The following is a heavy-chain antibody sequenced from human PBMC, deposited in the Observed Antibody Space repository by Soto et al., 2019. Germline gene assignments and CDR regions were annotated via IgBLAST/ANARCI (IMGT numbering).Heavy chain of an antibody. CDR1: GGSISSGDYY. CDR2: IYYSGST. Sequence: SETLSLTCTVSGGSISSGDYYWSWIRQPPRKGMEWIGYIYYSGSTYYNPSLKSRVTISVDTSKNQFSLKLSSVTAADTAVYYCARGGSYCSSTSCLSRDVDYWGQGTLVTVSS. J-gene: IGHJ4*02. CDR3: ARGGSYCSSTSCLSRDVDY. D-gene: IGHD2-2*01. V-gene: IGHV4-30-4*01.